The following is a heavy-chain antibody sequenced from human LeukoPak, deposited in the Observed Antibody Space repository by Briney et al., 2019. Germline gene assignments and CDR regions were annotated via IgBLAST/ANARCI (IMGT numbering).Heavy chain of an antibody. CDR1: GGSINMRSYY. CDR2: MYYSGST. V-gene: IGHV4-39*01. Sequence: SETLSLTCSVSGGSINMRSYYWGWIRQPPGEGLEWVGSMYYSGSTYYNPSLKSRVTIAVDASKNQLSLKLSSVTAADTALYYCARLGGGYNGDYWGQGTLVTVSS. CDR3: ARLGGGYNGDY. D-gene: IGHD5-24*01. J-gene: IGHJ4*02.